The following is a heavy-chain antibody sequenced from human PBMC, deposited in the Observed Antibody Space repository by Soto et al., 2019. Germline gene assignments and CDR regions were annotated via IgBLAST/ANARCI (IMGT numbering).Heavy chain of an antibody. Sequence: PTLVNPTQPLTLTCPFSGFSLSTSGVGVGWIRQPPGKALEWLALIYWDDDKRYSPSLKSRLTITKDTSKNQVVLTMTNMDPVDTATYYCAHRLGSITIFRGYFDYWGQGTLVTVSS. D-gene: IGHD3-9*01. CDR1: GFSLSTSGVG. CDR2: IYWDDDK. J-gene: IGHJ4*02. CDR3: AHRLGSITIFRGYFDY. V-gene: IGHV2-5*02.